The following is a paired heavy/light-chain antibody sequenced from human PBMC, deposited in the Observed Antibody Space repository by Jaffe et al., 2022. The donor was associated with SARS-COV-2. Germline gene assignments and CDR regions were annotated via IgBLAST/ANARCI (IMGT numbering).Heavy chain of an antibody. CDR3: VRDDLWAFDV. J-gene: IGHJ3*01. Sequence: EERLVESGGDLVQPGGSLTLSCAASGFTFNSYAMNWVRQAPGKGLEWVSYIDRTATNIHYADSVRGRFTVSRDGATNSVFLQMNSLKDEDSALYYCVRDDLWAFDVWGRGTMVTVSS. CDR2: IDRTATNI. V-gene: IGHV3-48*02. CDR1: GFTFNSYA.
Light chain of an antibody. J-gene: IGLJ3*02. CDR3: NSYTRRTFWV. CDR1: RSDIGGYNH. V-gene: IGLV2-14*01. Sequence: QSALTQPASVSGSPGQSITISCTGTRSDIGGYNHVSWYQHNPGKAPKLIIYEVNNRPSGVPDRFSGSKSGNTASLTISGLQAEDEADYYCNSYTRRTFWVFGGGTKLTVL. CDR2: EVN.